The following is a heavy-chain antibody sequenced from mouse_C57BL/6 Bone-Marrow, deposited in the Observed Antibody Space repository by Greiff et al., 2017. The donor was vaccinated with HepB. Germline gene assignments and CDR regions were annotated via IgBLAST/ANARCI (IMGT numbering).Heavy chain of an antibody. CDR3: ARGPTHGYYLDY. D-gene: IGHD2-10*01. V-gene: IGHV1-47*01. J-gene: IGHJ2*01. Sequence: VKLMESGAELVKPGASVKMSCKASGYTFTTYPLEWMKQNHGKSLEWIGNFHPYNDDTKYNEKFKGKATLTVEKSSSTVYLELSRLTSDDSAVYYCARGPTHGYYLDYWGQGTTLTVSS. CDR1: GYTFTTYP. CDR2: FHPYNDDT.